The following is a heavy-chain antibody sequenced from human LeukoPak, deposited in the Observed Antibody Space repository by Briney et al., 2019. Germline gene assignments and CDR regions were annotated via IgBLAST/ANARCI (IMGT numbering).Heavy chain of an antibody. D-gene: IGHD4-23*01. CDR2: IYSDDTT. V-gene: IGHV3-53*01. Sequence: QPGGSLRLSCAASGFTFSDYYMSWIRQAPGKGLEWVSLIYSDDTTLYADSVKGRFTISRDISKNTLYLQMSSLRAEDTAVYYCARRAGGYSHPYDYWGQGVLVTVSS. CDR1: GFTFSDYY. CDR3: ARRAGGYSHPYDY. J-gene: IGHJ4*02.